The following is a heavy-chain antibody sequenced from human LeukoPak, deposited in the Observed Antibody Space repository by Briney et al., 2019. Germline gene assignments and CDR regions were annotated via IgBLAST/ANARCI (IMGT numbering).Heavy chain of an antibody. CDR1: GFTFSSYW. V-gene: IGHV3-74*01. CDR2: TNRDGSST. J-gene: IGHJ4*02. CDR3: ALASRSGWRGVFDS. D-gene: IGHD6-19*01. Sequence: GGSLRLSCAASGFTFSSYWMHWVRQAPGKGPVWVARTNRDGSSTAYADSVKGRFTISKDNAKNTLYLLMNSLRAEDTAVYYCALASRSGWRGVFDSWGQGILVTVSS.